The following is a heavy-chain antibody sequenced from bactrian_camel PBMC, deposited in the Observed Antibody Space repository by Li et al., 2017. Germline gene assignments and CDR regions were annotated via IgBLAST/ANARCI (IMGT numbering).Heavy chain of an antibody. Sequence: HVQLVESGGDLVQPGGSLRLSCEASGFTFSDHPMSWVRQDPGKGLEWVASVHADDSKTYYADSVNGRFSISRDNSKNTFYLHMNSLQPEDTSLYYCTIFDYWGQGTQVTVS. CDR1: GFTFSDHP. J-gene: IGHJ4*01. CDR2: VHADDSKT. V-gene: IGHV3-2*01. CDR3: TIFDY.